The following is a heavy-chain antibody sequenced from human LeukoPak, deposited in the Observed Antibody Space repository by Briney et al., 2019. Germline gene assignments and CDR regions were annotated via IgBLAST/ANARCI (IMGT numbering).Heavy chain of an antibody. Sequence: GESLKISCKGSGYSFTSYWIGWVRQMPGKGLEWMGIIYPCDSDTRYSPSFQGQVTISADKSISTAYLQWSSLKASDTAMYYCARRIKATVVTHYSWYFDLWGRGTLVTVSS. D-gene: IGHD4-23*01. CDR3: ARRIKATVVTHYSWYFDL. CDR2: IYPCDSDT. V-gene: IGHV5-51*01. CDR1: GYSFTSYW. J-gene: IGHJ2*01.